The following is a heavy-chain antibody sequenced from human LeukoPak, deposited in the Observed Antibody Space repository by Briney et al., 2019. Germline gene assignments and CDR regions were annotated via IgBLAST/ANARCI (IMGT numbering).Heavy chain of an antibody. CDR1: GSTFSSYW. V-gene: IGHV3-7*01. D-gene: IGHD2-21*01. J-gene: IGHJ5*02. Sequence: GGSLRLSCAASGSTFSSYWMSWVRQAPGKGLEWVANIKQDGGEKYYVDSVKGRFTISRDNAKNSLYLQMNSLRAEDTAVYYCARATASNWFDPWGQGTLVTVSS. CDR3: ARATASNWFDP. CDR2: IKQDGGEK.